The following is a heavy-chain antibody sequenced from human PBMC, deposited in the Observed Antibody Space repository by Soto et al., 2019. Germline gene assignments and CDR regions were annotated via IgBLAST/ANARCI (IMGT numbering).Heavy chain of an antibody. CDR3: ATFPDYYYYGMDV. CDR2: INHSGST. CDR1: GGSFSGYY. V-gene: IGHV4-34*01. Sequence: SETLSLTCAVYGGSFSGYYWSWIRQPPGKGLEWIGEINHSGSTNYNPSLKSRVTISVDTSKNQFSLKLSSVTAADTAVYYCATFPDYYYYGMDVWGQGTTVTVSS. J-gene: IGHJ6*02.